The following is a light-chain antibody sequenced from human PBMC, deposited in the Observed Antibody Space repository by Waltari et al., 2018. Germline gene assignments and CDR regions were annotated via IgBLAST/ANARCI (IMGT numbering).Light chain of an antibody. J-gene: IGLJ2*01. CDR3: SSFTDTHTLL. V-gene: IGLV2-14*03. Sequence: QSALTQPASVSGSPGQSITISCTGTSNDVGASNFVSWYQQHPGRAPQLLIYDVTGRPYGFSFQFSGSKSANPASLTISGLLPEDEAIYYCSSFTDTHTLLFGGGTTVTVL. CDR1: SNDVGASNF. CDR2: DVT.